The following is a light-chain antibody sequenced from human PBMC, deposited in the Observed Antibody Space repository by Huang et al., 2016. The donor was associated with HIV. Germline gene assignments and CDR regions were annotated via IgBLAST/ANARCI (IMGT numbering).Light chain of an antibody. CDR2: GAS. V-gene: IGKV3-15*01. Sequence: EIVMTQSPATLSVSPGERVTLSCRASQSVSSNLAWVQQKPGQSPRLLIYGASTRATGIPARVSGSGSGTEFTLTISSLQSEDFAVYYCQQYKNWWTFGQGTKVEIK. CDR1: QSVSSN. J-gene: IGKJ1*01. CDR3: QQYKNWWT.